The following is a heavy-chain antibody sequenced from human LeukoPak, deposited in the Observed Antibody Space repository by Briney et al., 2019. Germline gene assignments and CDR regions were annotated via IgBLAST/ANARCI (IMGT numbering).Heavy chain of an antibody. CDR1: GGTFSSYA. V-gene: IGHV1-69*13. CDR2: IIPIFGTA. J-gene: IGHJ5*02. CDR3: ARDPLFDWSKRGFDNWFDP. Sequence: SVKVSCKASGGTFSSYAISWVRQAPGQGLEWMGGIIPIFGTANYAQKFQGRVTITADESTSTAYMELSSLRSEDTAVYYCARDPLFDWSKRGFDNWFDPWGQGTLATVSS. D-gene: IGHD3-9*01.